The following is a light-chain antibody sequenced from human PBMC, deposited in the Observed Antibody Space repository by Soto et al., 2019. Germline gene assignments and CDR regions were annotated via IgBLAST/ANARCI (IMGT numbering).Light chain of an antibody. CDR1: QTIINW. J-gene: IGKJ1*01. Sequence: DIQMTQSPSTLSASVGDRVTITCRASQTIINWLAWYQQKPGKAPKLLIYKASTLEGEVPSRFSGSGSETEFTLTINGLQPDDFATYYCQQYDGYSPQTFGQGTKVDIK. CDR2: KAS. V-gene: IGKV1-5*03. CDR3: QQYDGYSPQT.